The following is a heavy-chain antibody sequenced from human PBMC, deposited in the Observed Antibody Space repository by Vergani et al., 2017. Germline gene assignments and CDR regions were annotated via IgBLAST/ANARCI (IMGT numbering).Heavy chain of an antibody. D-gene: IGHD4-23*01. J-gene: IGHJ4*02. CDR2: ISSSSYI. V-gene: IGHV3-21*01. CDR1: GFTFSSYS. Sequence: EVQLVESGGGLVKPGGSLRLSCAASGFTFSSYSMNWVRQAPGKGLEWVSSISSSSYIYYADSVKGRFTISRDNAKNSLYLQMNSLRAEDTAVYYCARALGRNSEDYWGQGTLVTVSS. CDR3: ARALGRNSEDY.